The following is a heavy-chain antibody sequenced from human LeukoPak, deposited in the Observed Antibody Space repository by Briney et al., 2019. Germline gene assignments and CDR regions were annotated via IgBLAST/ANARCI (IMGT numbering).Heavy chain of an antibody. Sequence: GGSLRLSCAASGFTFSSYSMSWVRQAPGKGLEWVSSISSSSSYIYYADSVKGRFTISRDNAKNSLYLQMNSLRAEDTAVYYCAGTGYSSSFPYYFDYWGQGTLVTVST. CDR3: AGTGYSSSFPYYFDY. CDR1: GFTFSSYS. D-gene: IGHD6-13*01. CDR2: ISSSSSYI. J-gene: IGHJ4*02. V-gene: IGHV3-21*01.